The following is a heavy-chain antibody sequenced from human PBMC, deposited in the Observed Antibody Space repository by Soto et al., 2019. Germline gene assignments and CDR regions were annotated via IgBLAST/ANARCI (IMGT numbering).Heavy chain of an antibody. CDR1: GFSFGGYA. D-gene: IGHD6-25*01. CDR2: ISGSGASS. V-gene: IGHV3-23*01. J-gene: IGHJ4*02. Sequence: QSGGSLRLSCAASGFSFGGYAMIWVRQAPGKGLEWVAAISGSGASSFFADSVRGRFVISRDNSQNTVFLQMSSLRAEDTAMYYCTKGSRGYTNYFFDSWGRGTLVTVSS. CDR3: TKGSRGYTNYFFDS.